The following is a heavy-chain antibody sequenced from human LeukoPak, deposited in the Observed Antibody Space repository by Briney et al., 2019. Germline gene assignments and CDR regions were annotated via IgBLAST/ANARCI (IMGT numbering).Heavy chain of an antibody. CDR3: ARDRGYSSSWYFDY. CDR1: GGSISSYY. Sequence: NPSETLSLTCTVSGGSISSYYWSWIRQPAGKGLEWIGRIYTSGSTSYNPSLKSRVTMSVDTSKNQFSLKLSSVTAADTAVYYCARDRGYSSSWYFDYWGQGTLVTVSS. J-gene: IGHJ4*02. D-gene: IGHD6-13*01. V-gene: IGHV4-4*07. CDR2: IYTSGST.